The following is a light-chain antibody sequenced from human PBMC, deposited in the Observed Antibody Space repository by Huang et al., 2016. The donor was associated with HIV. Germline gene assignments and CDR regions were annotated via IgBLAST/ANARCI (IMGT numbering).Light chain of an antibody. J-gene: IGKJ1*01. Sequence: AIQMTQSPSSLSASVGDRVTITCRASQGIRNDLGWYQQKPGKAPKLLSYAASSLQSGVPSRFSGSGSATDFTLTISSLQPGDFATYYCLQDFDYPWTFGQGTKVEIK. V-gene: IGKV1-6*01. CDR1: QGIRND. CDR2: AAS. CDR3: LQDFDYPWT.